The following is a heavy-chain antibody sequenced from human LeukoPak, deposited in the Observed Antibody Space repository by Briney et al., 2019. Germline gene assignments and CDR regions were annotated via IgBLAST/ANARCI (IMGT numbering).Heavy chain of an antibody. J-gene: IGHJ6*02. CDR3: ARDKCSSTSCLDV. V-gene: IGHV4-59*01. D-gene: IGHD2-2*01. Sequence: PSETLSLTCTVSGGSISSYYWSWIRQPPGKGLEWIGYIYYSGSTNYNPSLKSRVTISVDTSKNQFSLKLSSVTAADTAVYYCARDKCSSTSCLDVWGQGTTVTVSS. CDR1: GGSISSYY. CDR2: IYYSGST.